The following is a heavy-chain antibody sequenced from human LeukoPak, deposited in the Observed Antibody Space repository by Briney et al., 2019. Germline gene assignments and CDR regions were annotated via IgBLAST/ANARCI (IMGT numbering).Heavy chain of an antibody. D-gene: IGHD7-27*01. CDR2: IRGSGEGLGSGV. J-gene: IGHJ4*02. CDR3: ARDLNWGFDY. Sequence: GGSLRLSCAASGFTFSDYIMNWVRQAPGKGLEWVSNIRGSGEGLGSGVYYADSVKGRFTISRDNAKNSLYLQMNSLSAEDTAFYYCARDLNWGFDYWGQGALVTVSS. V-gene: IGHV3-48*04. CDR1: GFTFSDYI.